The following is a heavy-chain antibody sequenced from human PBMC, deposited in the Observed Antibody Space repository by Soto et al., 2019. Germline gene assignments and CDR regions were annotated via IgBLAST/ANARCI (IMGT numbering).Heavy chain of an antibody. Sequence: SETLSLTCTVSGGSISSGGYYWSWIRQHPGKGLEWIGYIYYSGSTYHNPSLKSRVTISVDTSKNQFSLKLDSVTAADTAVYYCARDLDTATYFDYWGHGTLVTVSS. CDR2: IYYSGST. V-gene: IGHV4-30-4*08. CDR1: GGSISSGGYY. D-gene: IGHD5-18*01. J-gene: IGHJ4*01. CDR3: ARDLDTATYFDY.